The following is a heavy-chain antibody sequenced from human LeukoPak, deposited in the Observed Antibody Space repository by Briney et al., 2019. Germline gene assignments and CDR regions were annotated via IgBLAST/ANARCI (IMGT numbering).Heavy chain of an antibody. D-gene: IGHD3-16*02. J-gene: IGHJ4*02. CDR2: ISSSSSTI. CDR1: GFTFSSYS. CDR3: ARGSLYDYVWGSYRPLDY. Sequence: GGSLRLSCAASGFTFSSYSMNWVRQAPGKGLEWVSYISSSSSTIYYADPVKGRFTISRDNAKNLLYLQMNSLRAEDTAVYYCARGSLYDYVWGSYRPLDYWGQGTLVTVSS. V-gene: IGHV3-48*01.